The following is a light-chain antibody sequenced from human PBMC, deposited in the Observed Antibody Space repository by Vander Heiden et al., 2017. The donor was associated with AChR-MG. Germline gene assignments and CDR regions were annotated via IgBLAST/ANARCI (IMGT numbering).Light chain of an antibody. CDR3: QQDNSYFFT. Sequence: DIQMTQSPSTLSASVGDRVTITCRASQSISSWLAWYQQKPGKAPKLLIYDASSLESGVPSRFSGSGSGTEFTLTISSLQPDDFATYYCQQDNSYFFTFGHRTKVDIK. CDR1: QSISSW. V-gene: IGKV1-5*01. CDR2: DAS. J-gene: IGKJ3*01.